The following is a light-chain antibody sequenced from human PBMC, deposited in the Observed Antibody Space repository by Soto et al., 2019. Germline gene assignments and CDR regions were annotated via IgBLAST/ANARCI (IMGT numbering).Light chain of an antibody. CDR1: QSVSSSY. V-gene: IGKV3-20*01. J-gene: IGKJ4*01. Sequence: EIVLPQSPATLSSSPGERATLSCRASQSVSSSYLAWYQQKPGQAPRLLIYGASSRATGIPDRFSGSGSGTDFTLTISRLEPEDFAVYYCQQYGSSPFGGGTKVDI. CDR3: QQYGSSP. CDR2: GAS.